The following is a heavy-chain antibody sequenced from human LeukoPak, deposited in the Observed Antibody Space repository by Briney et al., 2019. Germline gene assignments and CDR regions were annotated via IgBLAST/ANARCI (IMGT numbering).Heavy chain of an antibody. J-gene: IGHJ6*03. CDR3: AGGEVLVWGGPYYYYMDV. CDR2: ISAYNGNT. V-gene: IGHV1-18*01. D-gene: IGHD2-8*01. CDR1: GYTFTSYG. Sequence: ASVKVSCKASGYTFTSYGISWVRQAPGQGLEWMGWISAYNGNTNYAQKLQGRVTMTTDTSTSTAYMELRSLRSDDTAVYYCAGGEVLVWGGPYYYYMDVWGKGTTVTVSS.